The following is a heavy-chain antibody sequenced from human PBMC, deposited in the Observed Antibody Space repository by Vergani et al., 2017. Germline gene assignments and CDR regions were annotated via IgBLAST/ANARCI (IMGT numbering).Heavy chain of an antibody. Sequence: EVQLVESGGGLVKPGGSLRLSCAASGFTFSSYSMYWVRQAPGKGLEWVSSISSSSSYIYYADSVKGRFTISRDNAKNSLYLQMNSLRAEDTAVYYCARDSRAVAAYYFDYWGQGTLVTVSS. CDR2: ISSSSSYI. CDR3: ARDSRAVAAYYFDY. CDR1: GFTFSSYS. J-gene: IGHJ4*02. V-gene: IGHV3-21*01. D-gene: IGHD6-19*01.